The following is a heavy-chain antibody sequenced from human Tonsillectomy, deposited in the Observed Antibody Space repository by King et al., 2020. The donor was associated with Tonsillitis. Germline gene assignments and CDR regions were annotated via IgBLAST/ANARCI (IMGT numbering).Heavy chain of an antibody. CDR3: AHTALAVHTGTMPPGPFNY. V-gene: IGHV2-5*02. CDR2: IYRDDDE. CDR1: GFSLSASGVG. Sequence: TLKESGPTLVKPTQTLTLTCTFSGFSLSASGVGVGWIRQPPGKALEWLALIYRDDDERCSPSLKNRLTITKDTSKNQVVLTMANMDPVDTATYYCAHTALAVHTGTMPPGPFNYWGQGALVTVPS. D-gene: IGHD1-1*01. J-gene: IGHJ4*02.